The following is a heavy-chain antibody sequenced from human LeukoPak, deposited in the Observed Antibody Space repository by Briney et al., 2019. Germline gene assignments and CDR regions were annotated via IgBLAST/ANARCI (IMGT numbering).Heavy chain of an antibody. CDR1: RFTFSSYG. Sequence: GGSLRLSCAASRFTFSSYGMHWVRQAPGKGLEWVAVIWYDGTNKYYADSVKGRFTISRDNSKHTLYLQINSLRAEDTAVYYCARQTAGFDYWGQGTLVTVSS. V-gene: IGHV3-33*01. CDR3: ARQTAGFDY. J-gene: IGHJ4*02. CDR2: IWYDGTNK.